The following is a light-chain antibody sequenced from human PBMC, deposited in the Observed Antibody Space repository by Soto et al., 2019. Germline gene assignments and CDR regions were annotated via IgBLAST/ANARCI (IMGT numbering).Light chain of an antibody. CDR1: NLGSYG. V-gene: IGLV3-21*02. J-gene: IGLJ1*01. CDR3: QVWHVSSDHYV. Sequence: SYELXQPPSVSVAPGQTAKISCGGDNLGSYGVHWYQQKPGQAPVPLVYDDNDRPSGIPERFSGSKSGNTATLTISRVEAGDEADYYCQVWHVSSDHYVFGTGTKVTVL. CDR2: DDN.